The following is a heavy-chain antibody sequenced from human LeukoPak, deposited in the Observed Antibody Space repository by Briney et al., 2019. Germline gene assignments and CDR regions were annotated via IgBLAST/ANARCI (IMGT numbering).Heavy chain of an antibody. CDR2: INSADNVE. V-gene: IGHV3-48*03. CDR1: GFSLRSSE. D-gene: IGHD6-19*01. J-gene: IGHJ4*02. CDR3: ARGIVVAGTWDYFDY. Sequence: GGSLRLSCAASGFSLRSSEMNWVRQAPGKGPEWVAHINSADNVEYYTDSVRGRFTMSRDNAKDLLYLQMNSLRAEDTAVYYCARGIVVAGTWDYFDYWGQGTLVTVSS.